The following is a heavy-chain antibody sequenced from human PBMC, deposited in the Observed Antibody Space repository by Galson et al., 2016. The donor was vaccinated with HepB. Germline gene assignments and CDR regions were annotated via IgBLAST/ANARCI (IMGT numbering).Heavy chain of an antibody. Sequence: SLRLSCAASGFSYSMTLVRQAPGKGLEWISYISSSSSDSFYADSVKGRFTISRDNAKNSLYLKMSSLTDDDTAVYYCARGEIGTLPYYYFGMDVWGQGTTVTVSS. CDR1: GFSYS. D-gene: IGHD1-1*01. V-gene: IGHV3-48*02. CDR2: ISSSSSDS. CDR3: ARGEIGTLPYYYFGMDV. J-gene: IGHJ6*02.